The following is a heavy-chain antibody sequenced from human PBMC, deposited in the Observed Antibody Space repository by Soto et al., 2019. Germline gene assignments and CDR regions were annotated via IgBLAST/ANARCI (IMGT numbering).Heavy chain of an antibody. CDR2: ISSNSAYI. CDR3: TRDASRDSSARGWFDP. D-gene: IGHD6-13*01. V-gene: IGHV3-21*01. CDR1: GFTFRSFT. Sequence: GGSLRLSCAAYGFTFRSFTMNWVRQAPGKGLEWVSTISSNSAYIYYTDALRGRFTISRDNAKNSLHLQMNSLRAEDTAVYYCTRDASRDSSARGWFDPWGPGTLVTVSS. J-gene: IGHJ5*02.